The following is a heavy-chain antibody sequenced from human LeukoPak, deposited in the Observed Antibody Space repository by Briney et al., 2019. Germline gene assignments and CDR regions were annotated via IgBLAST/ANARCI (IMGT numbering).Heavy chain of an antibody. CDR1: GYAFTGYY. Sequence: ASVKVSCKASGYAFTGYYMHWVRQATGLGLEWMGWMNPNSGNTGYAQKFQGRVTMTRNTSISTAYMELSSLRSEDTAVYYCARDVLRYFDWFSGMDVWGQGTTVTVSS. CDR2: MNPNSGNT. D-gene: IGHD3-9*01. CDR3: ARDVLRYFDWFSGMDV. V-gene: IGHV1-8*02. J-gene: IGHJ6*02.